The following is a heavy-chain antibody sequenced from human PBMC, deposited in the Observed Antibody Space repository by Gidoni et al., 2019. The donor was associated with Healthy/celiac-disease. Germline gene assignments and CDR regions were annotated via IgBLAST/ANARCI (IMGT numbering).Heavy chain of an antibody. D-gene: IGHD6-19*01. CDR2: INDAGT. Sequence: EVQLLESGGGLVQPGGSLRLSCAASGFTFSSYAMSWVRQAPGKGLDWVSAINDAGTYYADSVKGRFTISRDNSKNTLYLQMNSLRAEDTAVYYCVKEQWDCWGQGTLVTVSS. CDR3: VKEQWDC. V-gene: IGHV3-23*01. J-gene: IGHJ4*02. CDR1: GFTFSSYA.